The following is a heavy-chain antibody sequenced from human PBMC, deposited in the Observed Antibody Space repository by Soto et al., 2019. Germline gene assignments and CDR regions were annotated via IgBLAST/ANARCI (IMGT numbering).Heavy chain of an antibody. Sequence: QAGGSLRLSCAASVFTFGSYAMSWVRQAPGKGLEWVSAISGSGGSTYYADSVKGRFTISRDNSKNTLYLQMNSLRAEDTAVYYCAKDLPSNRYCSSTSCYSVYWGQGTLVTVSS. CDR2: ISGSGGST. CDR3: AKDLPSNRYCSSTSCYSVY. D-gene: IGHD2-2*01. V-gene: IGHV3-23*01. CDR1: VFTFGSYA. J-gene: IGHJ4*02.